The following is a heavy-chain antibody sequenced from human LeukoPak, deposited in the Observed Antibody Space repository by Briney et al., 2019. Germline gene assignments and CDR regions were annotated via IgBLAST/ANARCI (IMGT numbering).Heavy chain of an antibody. Sequence: GGSLRLSCAASGMTFDNYAMHWVRRAPGKGLEWVSLISGDGGSTYYADSVKGRFTISRDNSKNSLYLQMTNLRTEDTALYYCAKGFSVLASNHYFYYYGMDVWGQGTTVTVSS. CDR1: GMTFDNYA. CDR2: ISGDGGST. D-gene: IGHD3-3*01. CDR3: AKGFSVLASNHYFYYYGMDV. J-gene: IGHJ6*02. V-gene: IGHV3-43*02.